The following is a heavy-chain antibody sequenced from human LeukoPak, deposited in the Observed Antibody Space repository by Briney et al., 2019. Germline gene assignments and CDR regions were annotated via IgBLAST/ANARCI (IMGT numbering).Heavy chain of an antibody. V-gene: IGHV1-46*01. CDR1: GYTFTSYY. J-gene: IGHJ5*02. D-gene: IGHD6-13*01. Sequence: ASVKVSCKASGYTFTSYYMHWVRQAPGQGLEWVGIINPSGGSTSYAQKFQGRVTMTRDTSISTAYMELSRLRSDDTAVYYCARSIAADEFAFDPWGQGTLVTVSS. CDR2: INPSGGST. CDR3: ARSIAADEFAFDP.